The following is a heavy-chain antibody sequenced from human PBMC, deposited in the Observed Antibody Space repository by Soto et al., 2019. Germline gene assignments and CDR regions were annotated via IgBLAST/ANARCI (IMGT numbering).Heavy chain of an antibody. CDR3: ARGYYYDSSGSRTVDI. V-gene: IGHV5-51*01. J-gene: IGHJ3*02. Sequence: PGASLKISCKGSGYSFTSYWIGWVRQMPGKGLEWMGIIYPGDSDTRYSPSFQGQVTISADKSISTAYLQWSSLKASDTAMYYCARGYYYDSSGSRTVDIWGQGTMVTVSS. CDR2: IYPGDSDT. D-gene: IGHD3-22*01. CDR1: GYSFTSYW.